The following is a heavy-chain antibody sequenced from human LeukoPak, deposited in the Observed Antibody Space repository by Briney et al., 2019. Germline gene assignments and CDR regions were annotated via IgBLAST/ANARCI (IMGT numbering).Heavy chain of an antibody. CDR3: ARDGRSDFNY. CDR1: GFTFGSYA. CDR2: ISYDGSNK. Sequence: GRSLRLSCAASGFTFGSYAMHWVRQAPGKGLEWVAVISYDGSNKYYADSVKGRFTISRDNSKNTLYLQMNSLRAEDTAVYYCARDGRSDFNYWGQGTLVTVSS. J-gene: IGHJ4*02. V-gene: IGHV3-30*01. D-gene: IGHD1-26*01.